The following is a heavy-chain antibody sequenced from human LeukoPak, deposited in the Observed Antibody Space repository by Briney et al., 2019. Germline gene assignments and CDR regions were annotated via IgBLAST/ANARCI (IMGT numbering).Heavy chain of an antibody. CDR1: GYTFTSYG. D-gene: IGHD5-18*01. CDR2: ISAYNGNT. CDR3: ARGRNQLWLRVGYGMDV. V-gene: IGHV1-18*01. Sequence: ASVKVSCKASGYTFTSYGISWVRQAPGQGLEWMGWISAYNGNTNYAQKLQGRVTMTTDTSTSTAYMELRSLRSDDTAVYYCARGRNQLWLRVGYGMDVWGQGTTVTVSS. J-gene: IGHJ6*02.